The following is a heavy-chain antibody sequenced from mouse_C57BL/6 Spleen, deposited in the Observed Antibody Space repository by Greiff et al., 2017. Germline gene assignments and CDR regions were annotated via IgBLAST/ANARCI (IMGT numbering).Heavy chain of an antibody. V-gene: IGHV1-59*01. J-gene: IGHJ1*03. D-gene: IGHD3-3*01. CDR2: IDPSDSYT. CDR3: ARLDWYFDV. Sequence: VQLQQPGAELVRPGTSVKLSCKASGYTFTSYWMHWVKQRPGQGLEWIGEIDPSDSYTNYNQKFKGKATLTVDTSSSTAYMRLRSLTAEDSAVYYCARLDWYFDVWGTGTTVTVSS. CDR1: GYTFTSYW.